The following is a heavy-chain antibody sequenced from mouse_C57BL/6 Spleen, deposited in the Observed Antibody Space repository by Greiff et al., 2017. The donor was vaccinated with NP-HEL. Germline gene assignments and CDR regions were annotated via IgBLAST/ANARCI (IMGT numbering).Heavy chain of an antibody. CDR1: GYTFTDYN. CDR3: ARDEGEFDY. Sequence: EVKLMESGPELVKPGASVKMSCKASGYTFTDYNMHWVKQSHGKSLEWIGYINPNNGGTSYNQKFKGKATLTVNKSSSTAYMELRSLTSEDAAVYYCARDEGEFDYWGQGTTLTVSS. CDR2: INPNNGGT. V-gene: IGHV1-22*01. J-gene: IGHJ2*01.